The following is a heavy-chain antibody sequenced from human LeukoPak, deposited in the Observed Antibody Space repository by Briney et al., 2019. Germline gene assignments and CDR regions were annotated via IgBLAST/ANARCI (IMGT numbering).Heavy chain of an antibody. V-gene: IGHV3-48*03. D-gene: IGHD3-22*01. CDR3: AKEYYYDSVLDY. CDR1: GFTFSSYE. CDR2: ISSSGSTI. J-gene: IGHJ4*02. Sequence: PGGSLRLSCAASGFTFSSYEMNWVRQAPGKGLEWVSYISSSGSTIYYADSVKGRFTISRDNSKNTLYLQMNSLRAEDTAVYYCAKEYYYDSVLDYWGQGTLVTVSS.